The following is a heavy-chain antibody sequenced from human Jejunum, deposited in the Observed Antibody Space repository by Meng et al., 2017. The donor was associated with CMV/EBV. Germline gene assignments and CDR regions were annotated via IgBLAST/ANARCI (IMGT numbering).Heavy chain of an antibody. CDR2: INSDASIT. CDR3: TRVLSGSSGQFDN. CDR1: GFTLSNYW. J-gene: IGHJ4*02. Sequence: VPLVASGGVLVRPGESLRLSCAASGFTLSNYWMHWVRQVPGKGLVWVSRINSDASITSYANSVKGRFTISRDNAKNTLYLQMNSLSVEDTAVYYCTRVLSGSSGQFDNWGQGALVTVSS. V-gene: IGHV3-74*01. D-gene: IGHD1-26*01.